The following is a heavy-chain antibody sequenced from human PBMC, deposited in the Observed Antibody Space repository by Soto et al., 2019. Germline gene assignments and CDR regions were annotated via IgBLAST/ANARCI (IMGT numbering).Heavy chain of an antibody. CDR2: ISGSGDSI. V-gene: IGHV3-23*01. CDR1: GFTFSSYV. Sequence: EVQLLESGGGLVQPGGSLRLSCAASGFTFSSYVMTWVRQAPGKGLEWVSSISGSGDSIYYADSVKGRFTISRDNSKNTLYLQMTNLRAEDTAVYYCAKDGTYSSRWPYYFDYWGQGTLVTVSS. CDR3: AKDGTYSSRWPYYFDY. J-gene: IGHJ4*02. D-gene: IGHD6-13*01.